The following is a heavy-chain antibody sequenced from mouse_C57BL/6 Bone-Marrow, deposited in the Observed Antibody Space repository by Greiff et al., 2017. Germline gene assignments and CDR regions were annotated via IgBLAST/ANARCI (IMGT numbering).Heavy chain of an antibody. V-gene: IGHV14-4*01. J-gene: IGHJ4*01. Sequence: EVQRVESGAELVRPGASVKLSCTASGFNIKDDYMHWVKQRPEQGLEWIGWIDPENGDTEYASKFQGKATITADTSSNTAYLQLSSLTSEDTAVYYCTNYPRVYAMDYWGQGTSVTVSS. CDR1: GFNIKDDY. CDR2: IDPENGDT. D-gene: IGHD5-5*01. CDR3: TNYPRVYAMDY.